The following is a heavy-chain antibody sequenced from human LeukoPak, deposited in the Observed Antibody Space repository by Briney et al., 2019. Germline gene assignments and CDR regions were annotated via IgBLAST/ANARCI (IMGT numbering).Heavy chain of an antibody. J-gene: IGHJ6*03. CDR1: GYTFTSYD. V-gene: IGHV1-8*01. CDR2: MIPNSGNT. CDR3: ARADYSNFRYYYYMDV. Sequence: ASVKVSCKASGYTFTSYDINWVRQATGQGLEWKGWMIPNSGNTGYAQKFQGRGTMTRNTSISTAYMELSSLRSEDTAVYYCARADYSNFRYYYYMDVWGKGTTVTVSS. D-gene: IGHD4-11*01.